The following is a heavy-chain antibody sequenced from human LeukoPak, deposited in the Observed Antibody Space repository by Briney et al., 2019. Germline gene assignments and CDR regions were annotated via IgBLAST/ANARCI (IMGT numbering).Heavy chain of an antibody. CDR1: GDSVSRNTVA. D-gene: IGHD6-6*01. J-gene: IGHJ4*02. CDR2: TYYRSKWYN. Sequence: HSQTLSLTCAISGDSVSRNTVAWNWIRQSPSRGLEWLGRTYYRSKWYNDYAVSVKSRITINPDTSKNQFSLQLNSVTPEDTAVYYCARAWVKGIAARRGGPEYYFDYWGQGTLVTVSS. CDR3: ARAWVKGIAARRGGPEYYFDY. V-gene: IGHV6-1*01.